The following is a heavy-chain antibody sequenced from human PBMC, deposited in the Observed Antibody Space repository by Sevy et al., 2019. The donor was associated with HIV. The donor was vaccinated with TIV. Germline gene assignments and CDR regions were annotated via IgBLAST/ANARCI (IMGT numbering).Heavy chain of an antibody. V-gene: IGHV3-21*01. CDR2: ISSSSSYI. J-gene: IGHJ3*02. CDR1: GFTFSSYS. CDR3: ARDQGKELWFVVNAFDI. D-gene: IGHD3-10*01. Sequence: GGSLRLSCAASGFTFSSYSMNWVRQAPGKGLEWVSSISSSSSYIYYADSVKGRFTISRDNAKNSLYLQMNSLRAEDTAVYYCARDQGKELWFVVNAFDIWGQGTMVTVSS.